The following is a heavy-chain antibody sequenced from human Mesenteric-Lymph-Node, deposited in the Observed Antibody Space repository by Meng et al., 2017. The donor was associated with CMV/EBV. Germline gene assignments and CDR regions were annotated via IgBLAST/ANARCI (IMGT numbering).Heavy chain of an antibody. J-gene: IGHJ4*02. V-gene: IGHV3-21*01. CDR1: GFTFSSYS. CDR3: TREGSGTYSNY. CDR2: ISSSSSYI. D-gene: IGHD1-26*01. Sequence: GGSLRLSCAASGFTFSSYSMNWVRQAPGKGLEWVSSISSSSSYIYYADSVKGRFTISRDNAKNSLYLDMSSLRVEDTAVYYCTREGSGTYSNYWGQGTLVTVSS.